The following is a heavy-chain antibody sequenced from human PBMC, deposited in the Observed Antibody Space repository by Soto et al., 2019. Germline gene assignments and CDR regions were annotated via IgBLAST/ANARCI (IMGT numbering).Heavy chain of an antibody. CDR1: GFTFSSYG. V-gene: IGHV3-23*01. D-gene: IGHD6-13*01. CDR3: ASLIPAAGTNY. Sequence: GGSLILSCAASGFTFSSYGMTWVRQAPGKGLEWVSAISGSGASTYYADSVKGRFTISRDNSKNTLYLQMNSLRAEDTAVYYCASLIPAAGTNYWGQGTLVTVSS. J-gene: IGHJ4*02. CDR2: ISGSGAST.